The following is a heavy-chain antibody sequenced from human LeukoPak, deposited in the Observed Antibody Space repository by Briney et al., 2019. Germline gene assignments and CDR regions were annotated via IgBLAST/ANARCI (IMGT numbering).Heavy chain of an antibody. Sequence: PSETLSLTCTVSGASISSHSWSWIRQPPGKGLEWIGYIYDSESTDYNPSLRSRVTISVDISKNQLSLKLSSVTAADTAVYYSASQGYWGQGTLVTVSS. J-gene: IGHJ4*02. CDR3: ASQGY. CDR2: IYDSEST. V-gene: IGHV4-59*08. CDR1: GASISSHS.